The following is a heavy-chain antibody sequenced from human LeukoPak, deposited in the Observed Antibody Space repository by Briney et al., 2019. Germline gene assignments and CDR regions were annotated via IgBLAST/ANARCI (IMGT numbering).Heavy chain of an antibody. CDR2: ISNSGDTT. V-gene: IGHV3-23*01. CDR3: AKARGGSCFDC. J-gene: IGHJ4*02. CDR1: GFSFSTYA. Sequence: PGGSLRLSCAASGFSFSTYAMNWARQAPGKGLEWVSAISNSGDTTYYADSVKGRFTISRDNSRNTLYLQMNSLRVEDTAAYYCAKARGGSCFDCWGQGTLVTVSS. D-gene: IGHD2-15*01.